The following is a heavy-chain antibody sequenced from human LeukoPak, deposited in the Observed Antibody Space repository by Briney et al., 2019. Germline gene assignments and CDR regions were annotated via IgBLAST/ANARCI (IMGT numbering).Heavy chain of an antibody. Sequence: GGSLRLSCAASGFTVSSNYMSWVRQAPGKGLEWVSVIYSGGSTYYAASVKGRFTISRDNSKNTLYLQMNSLRAEDTAVYYCAGSRSIISSAHYWGQGTLVTVSS. CDR1: GFTVSSNY. CDR2: IYSGGST. J-gene: IGHJ4*02. CDR3: AGSRSIISSAHY. D-gene: IGHD3-16*01. V-gene: IGHV3-66*01.